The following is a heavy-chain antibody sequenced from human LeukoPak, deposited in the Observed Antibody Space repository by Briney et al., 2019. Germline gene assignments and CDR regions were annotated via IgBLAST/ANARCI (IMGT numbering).Heavy chain of an antibody. CDR2: ISSSGSTI. V-gene: IGHV3-48*03. CDR3: ARVLIVATHDY. D-gene: IGHD5-12*01. Sequence: PGGSLRLSCAASGFTFSSYEMNWVRQAPGKGLEWVSYISSSGSTIYYADSVKGRFTISRDNAKNSLYLQMNSLRAEDTAVYYCARVLIVATHDYWGQGTLVTVSS. J-gene: IGHJ4*02. CDR1: GFTFSSYE.